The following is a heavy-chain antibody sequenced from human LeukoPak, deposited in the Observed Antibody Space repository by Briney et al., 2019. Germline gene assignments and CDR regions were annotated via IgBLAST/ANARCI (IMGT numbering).Heavy chain of an antibody. CDR3: AGGRSQRGFDY. CDR2: ISSSSSYI. J-gene: IGHJ4*02. CDR1: GFTFSSYS. D-gene: IGHD5-24*01. V-gene: IGHV3-21*01. Sequence: GGSLRLSCAASGFTFSSYSMNWVRQAPGKGLEWVSSISSSSSYIYYADSVKGRFTISRDNAKNSLYLQMNSLRAEDTAVYYCAGGRSQRGFDYWGQGTLVTVSS.